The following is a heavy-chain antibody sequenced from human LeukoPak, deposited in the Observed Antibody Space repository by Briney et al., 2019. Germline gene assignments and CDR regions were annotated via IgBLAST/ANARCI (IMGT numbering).Heavy chain of an antibody. J-gene: IGHJ4*02. CDR3: ARDVGGGDTFDY. CDR1: GFTFSSYG. D-gene: IGHD2-21*02. Sequence: GGSLRLSCAASGFTFSSYGMHWVRQAPGKGLEWVAFIRYDGSNKYYADFVKGRFTISRDNSRNTLFLQMNSLRAEDTAVYFCARDVGGGDTFDYWGQGTLVTVSS. V-gene: IGHV3-30*02. CDR2: IRYDGSNK.